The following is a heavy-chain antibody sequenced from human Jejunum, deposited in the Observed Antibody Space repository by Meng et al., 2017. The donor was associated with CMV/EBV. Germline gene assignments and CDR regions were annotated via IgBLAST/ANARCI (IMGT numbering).Heavy chain of an antibody. J-gene: IGHJ4*03. CDR1: GFSLSSSGAG. CDR3: AHCNGVCFLDY. Sequence: TFSGFSLSSSGAGVGWIRQPPGKALEWLALIYWNGDNRYSTSLKSRLTITKATSKNQVVLTMTNMDPVDTATYYCAHCNGVCFLDYWGQGTLVTVSS. CDR2: IYWNGDN. V-gene: IGHV2-5*01. D-gene: IGHD2-8*01.